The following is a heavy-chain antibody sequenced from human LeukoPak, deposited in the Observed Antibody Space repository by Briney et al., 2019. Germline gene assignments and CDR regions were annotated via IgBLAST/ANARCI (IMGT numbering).Heavy chain of an antibody. CDR2: IYYSGST. J-gene: IGHJ4*02. CDR3: ARGYYGSGSYRGPTFDY. D-gene: IGHD3-10*01. CDR1: GGSISSYY. V-gene: IGHV4-59*01. Sequence: SETLSLTCTVSGGSISSYYWSWIRQPPGKGLEWIGYIYYSGSTNYNPSLKSRVTISVDTSKNQFSLKLSSVTAADTAVYYCARGYYGSGSYRGPTFDYWGQGTLVTVSS.